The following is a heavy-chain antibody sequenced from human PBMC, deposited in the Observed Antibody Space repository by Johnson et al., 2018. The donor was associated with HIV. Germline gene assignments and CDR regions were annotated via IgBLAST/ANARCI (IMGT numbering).Heavy chain of an antibody. CDR2: MNWNGGST. J-gene: IGHJ3*02. CDR1: GFTFDDYG. V-gene: IGHV3-20*04. CDR3: ARAIVVDDDAFDI. Sequence: AQLVESGGGVVRPGGSLRLSCEASGFTFDDYGLSWVRQAPGKGLEWVSGMNWNGGSTGYADSVKGRCTISRDNAKSSLYLQMNSLRAEETAVFYCARAIVVDDDAFDIWGQGTMVTVSS. D-gene: IGHD3-22*01.